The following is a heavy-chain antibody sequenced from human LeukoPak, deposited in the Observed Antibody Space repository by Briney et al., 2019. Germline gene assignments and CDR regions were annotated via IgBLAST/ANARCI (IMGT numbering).Heavy chain of an antibody. CDR2: IFPIIGTA. Sequence: GASVMVSCKASGGTFHSYIVTWVRQAPGQGLEWMGGIFPIIGTANYAQKFQGRVTITADDSTSTAYMELRSLRSEDTAIYYCARDQRPSCLGGICYSGDYWGQGTLVTVTS. D-gene: IGHD2-15*01. CDR1: GGTFHSYI. CDR3: ARDQRPSCLGGICYSGDY. V-gene: IGHV1-69*13. J-gene: IGHJ4*02.